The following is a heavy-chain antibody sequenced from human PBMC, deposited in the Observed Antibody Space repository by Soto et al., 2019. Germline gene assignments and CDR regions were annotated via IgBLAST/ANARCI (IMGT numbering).Heavy chain of an antibody. CDR3: ARGGGMVRALEPFDY. J-gene: IGHJ4*02. CDR1: GGSFSGYY. Sequence: QVQLQQWGAGLLKPSETLSLTCAVYGGSFSGYYWSWIRQPPGKGLEWIGEINHSGSTNYNPSLKGRVTISGDTSKNQFSRKLSSVTAADTAVYYCARGGGMVRALEPFDYWGQGTLVTVSS. V-gene: IGHV4-34*01. D-gene: IGHD3-10*01. CDR2: INHSGST.